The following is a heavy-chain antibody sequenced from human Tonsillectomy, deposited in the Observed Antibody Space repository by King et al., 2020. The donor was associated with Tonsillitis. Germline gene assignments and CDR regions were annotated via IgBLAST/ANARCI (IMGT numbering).Heavy chain of an antibody. CDR3: ARGDGAGYNPGVRLNGFDP. V-gene: IGHV4-34*01. Sequence: VQLPQWGAGLLKPSETLSLTCAVYGGSFSGYYWSWTRQPPGKGLEWIGEINHSGSTNYNPSLKSRVTISVDTSKNQFSLKLNSVTAADTAVDYCARGDGAGYNPGVRLNGFDPWGQGTLVTVSS. D-gene: IGHD5-24*01. J-gene: IGHJ5*02. CDR2: INHSGST. CDR1: GGSFSGYY.